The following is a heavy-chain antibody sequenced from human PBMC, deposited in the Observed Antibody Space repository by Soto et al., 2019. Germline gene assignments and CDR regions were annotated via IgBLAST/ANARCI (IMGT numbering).Heavy chain of an antibody. CDR1: GGSISRYY. Sequence: PEKLCDTYTVSGGSISRYYWSWIRQPAGKGLEGIGRIYTSGSNNYNPSLKSRVTMSVDTSKKQFSLKLSSVTAADTAVYYCARVPYYDILTGYYRPAYYYGMEVWGQGNTV. J-gene: IGHJ6*02. D-gene: IGHD3-9*01. CDR3: ARVPYYDILTGYYRPAYYYGMEV. V-gene: IGHV4-4*07. CDR2: IYTSGSN.